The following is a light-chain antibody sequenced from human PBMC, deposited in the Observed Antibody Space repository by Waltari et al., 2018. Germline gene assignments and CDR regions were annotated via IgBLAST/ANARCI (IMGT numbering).Light chain of an antibody. J-gene: IGKJ3*01. Sequence: EIVLTQSPDTLSLSPGERATLSCRASQSVRIYLAWYQQKPGQAPRLLIYEASKRATGIPARFSGRGSGTDFTLTISSLEPEDFAVYYCQQLSNSIFTFGPGTKVDIK. V-gene: IGKV3-11*01. CDR2: EAS. CDR3: QQLSNSIFT. CDR1: QSVRIY.